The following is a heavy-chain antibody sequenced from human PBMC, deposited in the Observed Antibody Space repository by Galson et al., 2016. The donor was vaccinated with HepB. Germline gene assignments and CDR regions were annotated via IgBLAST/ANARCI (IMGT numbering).Heavy chain of an antibody. V-gene: IGHV3-74*01. CDR3: AGDNVLRYFDWTTLNYYYGMDV. J-gene: IGHJ6*02. CDR2: INSAGSST. Sequence: SLRLSCAASGFTFSSYWMHWVRQAPGKGLVWVSRINSAGSSTSYADSVKGRFTISRDNAKNTLYLQVNSLRAEDTAVYYCAGDNVLRYFDWTTLNYYYGMDVWGQGTTVTVSS. CDR1: GFTFSSYW. D-gene: IGHD3-9*01.